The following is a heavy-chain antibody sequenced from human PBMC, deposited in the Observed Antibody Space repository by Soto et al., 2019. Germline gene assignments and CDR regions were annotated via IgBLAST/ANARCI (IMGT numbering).Heavy chain of an antibody. D-gene: IGHD6-19*01. J-gene: IGHJ4*02. CDR3: VHEGWQWHLDY. V-gene: IGHV2-5*02. CDR1: GFSLSTSGVG. Sequence: QITLKESGPTLVKPTQTLTLTCTFSGFSLSTSGVGVGWIRQPPGKALEWLALIYWDDDKRYSPSLKSRLTIPKDTAKNQVVLTMTNMDPVDTATYYCVHEGWQWHLDYWGQGTLVTVSS. CDR2: IYWDDDK.